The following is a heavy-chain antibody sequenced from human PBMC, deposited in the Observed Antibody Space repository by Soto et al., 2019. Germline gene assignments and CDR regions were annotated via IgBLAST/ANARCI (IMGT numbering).Heavy chain of an antibody. D-gene: IGHD3-22*01. J-gene: IGHJ4*02. Sequence: SETRSLTCAVSGYSIRSGYYWGWIRQPPGKGLEWIGSIYHSGSTYYNPSLKSRVTISVDTSKNQFSLKLSSVAAADTAVYYCARLTVSDYYDSSGYYFDYWGQGTLVTVSS. V-gene: IGHV4-38-2*01. CDR3: ARLTVSDYYDSSGYYFDY. CDR2: IYHSGST. CDR1: GYSIRSGYY.